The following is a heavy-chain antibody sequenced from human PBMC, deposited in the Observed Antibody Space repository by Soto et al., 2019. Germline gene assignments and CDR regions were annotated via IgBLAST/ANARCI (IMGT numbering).Heavy chain of an antibody. CDR1: GGSISSGDYY. J-gene: IGHJ4*02. CDR2: IYYSGST. V-gene: IGHV4-30-4*01. CDR3: ARGYYDYVWGSYPPAY. Sequence: SETLSLTCTVSGGSISSGDYYWSWIRQPPGKGLEWIGYIYYSGSTYYNPSLKSRVTISVDTSKNQFSLKLSSVTAADTAVYYCARGYYDYVWGSYPPAYWGQGTLVTVSS. D-gene: IGHD3-16*01.